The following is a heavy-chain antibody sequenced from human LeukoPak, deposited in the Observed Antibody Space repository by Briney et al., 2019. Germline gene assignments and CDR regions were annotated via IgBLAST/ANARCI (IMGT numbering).Heavy chain of an antibody. D-gene: IGHD3-22*01. CDR2: IYFSGST. Sequence: SQTLSLTCTVSGGSTSSGDYYWSWIRQPPGKGLEWIAYIYFSGSTYYNPSLKSRVTISLDTSKNQFSLKLTSVTAADTAVYYCARSRGYYDSSGYFLDSWGQGTLVTVSS. CDR3: ARSRGYYDSSGYFLDS. V-gene: IGHV4-30-4*01. CDR1: GGSTSSGDYY. J-gene: IGHJ5*01.